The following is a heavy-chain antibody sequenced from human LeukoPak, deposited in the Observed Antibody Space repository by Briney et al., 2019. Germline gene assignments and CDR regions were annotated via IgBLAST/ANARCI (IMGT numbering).Heavy chain of an antibody. Sequence: GGSLRLSCAASGFTFSSYGMHWVRQAPGKGLEWVAVISYDGSNKYYADSVKGRFTISGDNSKNTLYLQMNSLRAEDTAVYYCAKEVEYQLLQYYYYGMDVWGKGTTVTVSS. CDR2: ISYDGSNK. CDR3: AKEVEYQLLQYYYYGMDV. J-gene: IGHJ6*04. V-gene: IGHV3-30*18. CDR1: GFTFSSYG. D-gene: IGHD2-2*01.